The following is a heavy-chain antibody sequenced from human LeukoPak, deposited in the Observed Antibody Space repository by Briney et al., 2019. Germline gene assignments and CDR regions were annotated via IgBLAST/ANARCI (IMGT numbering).Heavy chain of an antibody. Sequence: PSETLSLTCAVSGYSISSGYYWGWIRQPPGKGLEWIGYISYSGITESNPSLKSRVTISVDTSKNQFSLKLTSVTAADTAVYYCTRDRRDGYNYVDLWGQGTLVTVSS. J-gene: IGHJ5*02. V-gene: IGHV4-61*01. CDR3: TRDRRDGYNYVDL. D-gene: IGHD5-24*01. CDR2: ISYSGIT. CDR1: GYSISSGYY.